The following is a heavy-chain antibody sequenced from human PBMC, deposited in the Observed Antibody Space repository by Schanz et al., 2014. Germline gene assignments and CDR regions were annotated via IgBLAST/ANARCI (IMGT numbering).Heavy chain of an antibody. CDR3: ARVALPGYSSPRDAFDI. J-gene: IGHJ3*02. CDR1: GFIFSNYG. Sequence: VQLLESGGGLVQPGGSLRLSCAASGFIFSNYGMHWVRQAPGKGLEYISAISNNGDSTYYADSVKGRFTISRDNAKNSLYLQMNGLRAEDTAVYYCARVALPGYSSPRDAFDIWGQGTMVTVSS. V-gene: IGHV3-64*04. CDR2: ISNNGDST. D-gene: IGHD5-18*01.